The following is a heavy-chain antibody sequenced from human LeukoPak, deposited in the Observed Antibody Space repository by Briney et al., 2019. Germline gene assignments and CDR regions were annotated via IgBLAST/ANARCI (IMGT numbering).Heavy chain of an antibody. J-gene: IGHJ5*02. CDR2: INHSGST. CDR1: GGSFSGYY. V-gene: IGHV4-34*01. D-gene: IGHD2-21*01. CDR3: ARGLPFNIVVAIARNWFDP. Sequence: PSETLSLTCAVYGGSFSGYYWSWIRQPPGKGLEWIGEINHSGSTNYNPSLKSRVTISVDTSKNQFSLKLSSVTAADTAVYYCARGLPFNIVVAIARNWFDPWGQGTLVTVSS.